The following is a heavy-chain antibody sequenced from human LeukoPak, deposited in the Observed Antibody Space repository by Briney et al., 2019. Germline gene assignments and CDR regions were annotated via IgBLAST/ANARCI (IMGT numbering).Heavy chain of an antibody. CDR3: ARSYCSSTSCYGGYYYYGMDV. V-gene: IGHV4-31*03. CDR1: GGSISSGGYY. CDR2: IYYSGST. D-gene: IGHD2-2*01. J-gene: IGHJ6*02. Sequence: SQTLSLTCTVSGGSISSGGYYWSWIRQHPGKGLEWIGYIYYSGSTYYNPSLKSRVTISVDTSKNQFSLKLSSVTAADTAVYYCARSYCSSTSCYGGYYYYGMDVWGQGTTVTVSS.